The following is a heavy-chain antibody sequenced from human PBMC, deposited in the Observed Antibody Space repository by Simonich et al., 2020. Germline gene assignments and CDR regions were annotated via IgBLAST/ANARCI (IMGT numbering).Heavy chain of an antibody. J-gene: IGHJ3*02. D-gene: IGHD6-6*01. CDR1: GGSFSGYY. CDR2: INHSERT. CDR3: ASPGGTAARDAFDI. V-gene: IGHV4-34*01. Sequence: QVQLQQWGAGLLKPSETLSLTCAVYGGSFSGYYWSWIRQPPGKGLEWIGEINHSERTNHNPSLKSRVTISVDTSKNQFSLKLSSVTAADTAVYYCASPGGTAARDAFDIWGQGTMVTVSS.